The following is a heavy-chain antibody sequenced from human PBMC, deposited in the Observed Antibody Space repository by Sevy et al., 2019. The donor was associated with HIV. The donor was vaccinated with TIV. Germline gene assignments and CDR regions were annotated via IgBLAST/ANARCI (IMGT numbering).Heavy chain of an antibody. Sequence: GGSLRLSCTVSGFTVSSNFISWVRQAPGKGLEWVSVIWLTGATYYADSVKGRFTISRDNSKNTLYLQMNSLRAEDTAIYYCARDRGEILSSAFDYWGQGTLVTVSS. V-gene: IGHV3-66*03. J-gene: IGHJ4*02. CDR2: IWLTGAT. D-gene: IGHD3-16*01. CDR3: ARDRGEILSSAFDY. CDR1: GFTVSSNF.